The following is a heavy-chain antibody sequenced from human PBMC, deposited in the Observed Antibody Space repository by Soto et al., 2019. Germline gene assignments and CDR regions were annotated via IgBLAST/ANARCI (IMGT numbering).Heavy chain of an antibody. CDR1: GFTFSNYA. J-gene: IGHJ4*02. CDR3: VKESKNGLGDFDC. Sequence: EVQLLESGGGLGQPGGTLRLSCAASGFTFSNYAMTWVRQATGKGLEWVSLITGSGVTTYYADSVKGRFTISRDSSKYTVYLQMNSLRADDTAIYYCVKESKNGLGDFDCWGQGTLVTVSS. CDR2: ITGSGVTT. V-gene: IGHV3-23*01. D-gene: IGHD1-26*01.